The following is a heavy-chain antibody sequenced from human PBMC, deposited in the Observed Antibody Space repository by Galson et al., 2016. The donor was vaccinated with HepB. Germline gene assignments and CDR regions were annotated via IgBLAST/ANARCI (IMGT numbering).Heavy chain of an antibody. CDR2: ISDTGST. V-gene: IGHV4-59*02. J-gene: IGHJ5*02. CDR1: GGSVSSYY. D-gene: IGHD2-21*01. Sequence: ETLSLTCTVSGGSVSSYYWSWIRQPPGKGLPWIGYISDTGSTNYNPSLKSRVIISIDTSKNQLSLSLTSVTAADTAVYYCAKRDCVGVRCYDWDNNWFDPWGQGTLVTVSS. CDR3: AKRDCVGVRCYDWDNNWFDP.